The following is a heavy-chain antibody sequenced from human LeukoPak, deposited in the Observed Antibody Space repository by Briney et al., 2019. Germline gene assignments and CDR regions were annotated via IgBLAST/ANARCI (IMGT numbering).Heavy chain of an antibody. CDR3: ARGGPAGDFIVVAPTNNAFDI. J-gene: IGHJ3*02. Sequence: ASVKVSCKASGHTFSNYYMHWVRRAPGQGLEWMGIINPSGGSTSYAQKFQGRVTMTRDTATRTVYMELSSLRSEDTAVYYCARGGPAGDFIVVAPTNNAFDIWGQGTMVTISS. D-gene: IGHD2-2*01. V-gene: IGHV1-46*01. CDR2: INPSGGST. CDR1: GHTFSNYY.